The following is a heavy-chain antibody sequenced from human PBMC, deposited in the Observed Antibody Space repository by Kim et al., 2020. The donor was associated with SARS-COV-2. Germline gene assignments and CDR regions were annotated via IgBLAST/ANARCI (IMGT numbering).Heavy chain of an antibody. CDR3: ARRLSNISGWGSHYCDL. D-gene: IGHD3-10*01. Sequence: SETLSLTCAVYGGSFSGYYWSWIRQPPGKGLEWIGEINHSGRTNYNPSLKSRVTISVDTSKNQFSLKLTSVTAADTAVYDCARRLSNISGWGSHYCDLWG. CDR1: GGSFSGYY. CDR2: INHSGRT. V-gene: IGHV4-34*01. J-gene: IGHJ2*01.